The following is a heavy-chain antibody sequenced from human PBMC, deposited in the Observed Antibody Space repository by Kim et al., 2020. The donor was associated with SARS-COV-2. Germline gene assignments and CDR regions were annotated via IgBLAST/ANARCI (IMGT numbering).Heavy chain of an antibody. J-gene: IGHJ5*02. D-gene: IGHD6-6*01. Sequence: KLQGRVTMTTDTSTSTAYMELRSLRSDDTAVYYCARIAYSSSSEASWFDPWGQGTLVTVSS. CDR3: ARIAYSSSSEASWFDP. V-gene: IGHV1-18*01.